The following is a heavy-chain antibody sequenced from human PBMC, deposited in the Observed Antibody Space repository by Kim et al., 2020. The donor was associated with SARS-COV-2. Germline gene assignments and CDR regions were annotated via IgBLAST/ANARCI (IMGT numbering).Heavy chain of an antibody. CDR2: IYSGGST. D-gene: IGHD3-10*01. CDR3: ARPPYGSGSLGWVGYFDL. Sequence: GGSLRLSCAASGFTVSSNYMSWVRQAPGKGLEWVSVIYSGGSTYYADSVKGRFTISRDNSKNTLYLQMNSLRAEDTAVYYCARPPYGSGSLGWVGYFDLWGRGTLVTVSS. J-gene: IGHJ2*01. CDR1: GFTVSSNY. V-gene: IGHV3-66*02.